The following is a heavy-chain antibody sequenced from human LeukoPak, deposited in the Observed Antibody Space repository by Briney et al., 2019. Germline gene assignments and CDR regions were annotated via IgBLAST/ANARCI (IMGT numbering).Heavy chain of an antibody. D-gene: IGHD3-22*01. CDR2: ISGSSIYI. Sequence: GGSLRLSCAASGFTFSTYSMNWARQAPGKGLEWVSSISGSSIYIYYADSVKGRFTISRDNAKNSLYLQMNSLRAEDTAVYYCARDPPYYDSSGYYYDYWGQGTLVTVSS. V-gene: IGHV3-21*01. J-gene: IGHJ4*02. CDR1: GFTFSTYS. CDR3: ARDPPYYDSSGYYYDY.